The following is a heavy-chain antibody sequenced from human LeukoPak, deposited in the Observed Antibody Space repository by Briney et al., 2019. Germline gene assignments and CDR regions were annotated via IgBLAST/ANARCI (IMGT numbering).Heavy chain of an antibody. D-gene: IGHD4-17*01. Sequence: GGSLRLSCAASGFTFSSYAMHWVRQAPGKGLEWVAVISYDGSNKYYADSVKGRFTISRDNSKNTLYLQMNSLRAEDTAVYYCAKAPPMTTVTTGRSSWSKPLDYWGQGTLVTVSS. CDR2: ISYDGSNK. J-gene: IGHJ4*02. CDR1: GFTFSSYA. CDR3: AKAPPMTTVTTGRSSWSKPLDY. V-gene: IGHV3-30-3*01.